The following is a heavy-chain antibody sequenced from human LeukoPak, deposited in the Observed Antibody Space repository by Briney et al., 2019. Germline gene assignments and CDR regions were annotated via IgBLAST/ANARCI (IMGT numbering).Heavy chain of an antibody. J-gene: IGHJ6*03. CDR3: AAAIQLAYYYYYMDV. CDR2: INPNSGGT. D-gene: IGHD5-18*01. CDR1: GYTFTGYY. V-gene: IGHV1-2*02. Sequence: ASVKVSCKASGYTFTGYYMHWVRQAPGQGLEWMGWINPNSGGTNYAQKFQGRVTMTRDTSISTAYMELSRLRSDDTAMYYCAAAIQLAYYYYYMDVWGKGTTVTVSS.